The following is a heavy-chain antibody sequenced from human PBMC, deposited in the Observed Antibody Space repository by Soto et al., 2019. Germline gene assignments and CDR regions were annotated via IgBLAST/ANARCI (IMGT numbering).Heavy chain of an antibody. J-gene: IGHJ4*02. V-gene: IGHV4-31*03. D-gene: IGHD2-21*01. CDR2: IYYSGST. Sequence: TLSLTCTVSGGSISSGGYYWSWIRQHPGKGLEWIGYIYYSGSTYYNPSLKSRVTMSVDTSKNQFSLKLTSVNAADTAVYYCTRGGDAYKNGHWGQGTLVTVSS. CDR3: TRGGDAYKNGH. CDR1: GGSISSGGYY.